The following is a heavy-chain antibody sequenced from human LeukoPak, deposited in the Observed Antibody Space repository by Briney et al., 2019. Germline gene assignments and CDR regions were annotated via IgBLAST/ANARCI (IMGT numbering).Heavy chain of an antibody. V-gene: IGHV3-23*01. CDR1: GFTFSSYA. Sequence: GGSLRLSCATSGFTFSSYAMVWVRQAPGKGLEWVSAISGSGDSTNYADSVKGRFTISRDSSQSTVYLQMSSLGVEDTAVYLCAKGLGTAYYYFDYWGQGALVTVSS. D-gene: IGHD1-26*01. CDR2: ISGSGDST. CDR3: AKGLGTAYYYFDY. J-gene: IGHJ4*02.